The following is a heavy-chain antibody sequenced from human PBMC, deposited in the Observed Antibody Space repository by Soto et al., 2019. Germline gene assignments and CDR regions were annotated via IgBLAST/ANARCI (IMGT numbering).Heavy chain of an antibody. CDR1: GLSLRTTGVG. CDR2: LYWDDAK. J-gene: IGHJ6*02. CDR3: VQSRCGGDCLEIYSSHAYNGLDV. Sequence: QVTLKESGPTLVKPTQTLTLTCTVSGLSLRTTGVGVGWVRQPPGKALEWLALLYWDDAKRYSPSLRSRLTIAKAISEKQVVLTMTNIDTVDTATYYCVQSRCGGDCLEIYSSHAYNGLDVWGQGTTVTVAS. D-gene: IGHD2-21*02. V-gene: IGHV2-5*02.